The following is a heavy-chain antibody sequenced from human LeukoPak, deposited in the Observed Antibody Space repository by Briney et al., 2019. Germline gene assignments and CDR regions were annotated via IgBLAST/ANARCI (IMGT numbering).Heavy chain of an antibody. Sequence: EASVKVSCKASGGTFSSYAISWVRQAPGQGLEWMGGIIPIFGTANYAQKFQGRVTITTDESTSTAYMELSSLRSEDTAAYYCARSWGKSRFSSYYYYMDVWGKGTTVTVSS. CDR2: IIPIFGTA. CDR3: ARSWGKSRFSSYYYYMDV. D-gene: IGHD3-16*01. V-gene: IGHV1-69*05. J-gene: IGHJ6*03. CDR1: GGTFSSYA.